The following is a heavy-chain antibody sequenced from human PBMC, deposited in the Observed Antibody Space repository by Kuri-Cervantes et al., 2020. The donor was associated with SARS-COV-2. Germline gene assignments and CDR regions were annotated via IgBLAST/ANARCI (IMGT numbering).Heavy chain of an antibody. CDR3: AREGEYQLLYSSGIYYYGMDV. CDR1: GYTFTGYY. Sequence: ASVKVSCKASGYTFTGYYMHWVRQAPGQGLEWMGWINPNSGGTKYAQKFQGRVTMTRDTSISTAYMELSRLRSDDTAVYYCAREGEYQLLYSSGIYYYGMDVWGQGTTVTVSS. D-gene: IGHD2-2*02. V-gene: IGHV1-2*02. CDR2: INPNSGGT. J-gene: IGHJ6*02.